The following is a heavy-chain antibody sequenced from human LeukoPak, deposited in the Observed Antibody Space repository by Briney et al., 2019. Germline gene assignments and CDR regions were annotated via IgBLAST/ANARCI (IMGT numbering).Heavy chain of an antibody. CDR2: IYYSGST. CDR3: ASPGCYASGSYCHYFDY. CDR1: GGSISSGGYY. V-gene: IGHV4-39*01. Sequence: SETLSLTCTVSGGSISSGGYYWGWIRQPPGKGLEWIGSIYYSGSTYYNPSLKSRVIISVDTSKNQFSLKLSSVTAADTAVYYCASPGCYASGSYCHYFDYWGQGALVTVSS. D-gene: IGHD3-10*01. J-gene: IGHJ4*02.